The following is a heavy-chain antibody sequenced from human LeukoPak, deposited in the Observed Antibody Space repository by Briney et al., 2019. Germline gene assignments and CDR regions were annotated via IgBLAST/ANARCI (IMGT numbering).Heavy chain of an antibody. CDR3: ARHSRSGSGGYENAFDI. Sequence: SETLSLTCTVSGGSISSSSYYWDWIRHSPGKGLEWVGNIYSGESTYYTPSLKSRVTISVDTSKDQFSLKLSSVTAADTAIYFCARHSRSGSGGYENAFDIWGQGTMVTVSS. V-gene: IGHV4-39*01. J-gene: IGHJ3*02. D-gene: IGHD5-12*01. CDR2: IYSGEST. CDR1: GGSISSSSYY.